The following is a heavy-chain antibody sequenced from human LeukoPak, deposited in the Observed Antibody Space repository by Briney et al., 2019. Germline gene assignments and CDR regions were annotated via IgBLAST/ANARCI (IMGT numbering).Heavy chain of an antibody. Sequence: AGGSLRLSCAASGFTLSTYYMNWVRQAPGKGLEWVSIIYSDATTYYADSVKGRFTISRDTSKNTVSLQMNSLRADDTAVYFCARVGDHFHWNLDLWGRGTLVTVSS. CDR2: IYSDATT. D-gene: IGHD3-3*02. V-gene: IGHV3-53*01. CDR1: GFTLSTYY. CDR3: ARVGDHFHWNLDL. J-gene: IGHJ2*01.